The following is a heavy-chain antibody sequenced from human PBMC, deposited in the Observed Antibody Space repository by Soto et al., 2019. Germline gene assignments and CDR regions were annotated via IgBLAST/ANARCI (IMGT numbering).Heavy chain of an antibody. V-gene: IGHV4-31*03. CDR3: ARTDSSGYYFVY. CDR1: GDFISSGGYY. J-gene: IGHJ4*02. D-gene: IGHD3-22*01. CDR2: IYSSGTT. Sequence: QVQLQESGPGLVKPSQTLSLTCTVSGDFISSGGYYWSWIRQLPGKGLEWIGYIYSSGTTYYNPSLKSRXXIXAAXSKNQFPLNLSSVTAADTAVYYCARTDSSGYYFVYWGQGTLVTVFS.